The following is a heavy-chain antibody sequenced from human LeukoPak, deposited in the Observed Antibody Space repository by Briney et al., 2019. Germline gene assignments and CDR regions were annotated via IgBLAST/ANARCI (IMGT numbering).Heavy chain of an antibody. V-gene: IGHV5-51*01. CDR3: ARATWEVVSPYYFDY. Sequence: GESLKISCKGFGYRFTTYWIGWVRQMPGKGLEWMGIIYPGDSDTRYNPSFQGQVTISADNSISTAYLQWNSLKASDTAMYYCARATWEVVSPYYFDYWGQGTLVTVFS. CDR2: IYPGDSDT. CDR1: GYRFTTYW. J-gene: IGHJ4*02. D-gene: IGHD1-26*01.